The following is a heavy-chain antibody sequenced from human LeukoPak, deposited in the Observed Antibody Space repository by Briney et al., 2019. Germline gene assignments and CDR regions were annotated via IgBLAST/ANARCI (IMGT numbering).Heavy chain of an antibody. CDR2: INGYGDGT. Sequence: GRSLRLSCAASGFTFINYAMSWVRQAPGKGLEWVSGINGYGDGTYYADSVKGRLTISRDNSKNTVFLQIHSLRAEDTAIYYCAKDRPNGMDVWGQGTTVTVSS. CDR1: GFTFINYA. V-gene: IGHV3-23*01. J-gene: IGHJ6*02. CDR3: AKDRPNGMDV.